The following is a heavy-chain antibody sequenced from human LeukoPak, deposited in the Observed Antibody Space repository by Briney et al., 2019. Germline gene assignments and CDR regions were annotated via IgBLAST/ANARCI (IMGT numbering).Heavy chain of an antibody. D-gene: IGHD3-22*01. CDR3: AKAEVVITTSWFDP. J-gene: IGHJ5*02. V-gene: IGHV3-23*01. CDR1: GFTFSSYA. Sequence: GGSLRLSCAASGFTFSSYAMSWVRQAPGKGLEWVSAISGSGGSTYYADSVKGRFTISRDNSKNTLYLRMNSLRAEDTAVYYCAKAEVVITTSWFDPWGQGTLVTVSS. CDR2: ISGSGGST.